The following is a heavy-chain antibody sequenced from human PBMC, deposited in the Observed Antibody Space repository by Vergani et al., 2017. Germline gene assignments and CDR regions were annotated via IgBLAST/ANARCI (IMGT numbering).Heavy chain of an antibody. Sequence: QVQLQESGPGLVKPSETLSLTCTVSGGSISSYYWSWIRQPPGKGLEWIGYIYYSGSTNYNPSRKSRVTISVDTSKNQFSLKLSSVTAADTAVYYCARGATRYYYYYMDVWGKGTTVTVSS. V-gene: IGHV4-59*01. J-gene: IGHJ6*03. CDR1: GGSISSYY. CDR3: ARGATRYYYYYMDV. D-gene: IGHD2-15*01. CDR2: IYYSGST.